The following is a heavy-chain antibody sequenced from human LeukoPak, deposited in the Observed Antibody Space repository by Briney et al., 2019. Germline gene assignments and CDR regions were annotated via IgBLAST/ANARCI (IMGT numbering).Heavy chain of an antibody. V-gene: IGHV3-21*01. CDR2: ISSSSNYI. Sequence: PGRSLRLSCAASGFTFSTYSMTWVRQAPGKGLEWVSSISSSSNYIYYADSVKGRFTISRDNAKNSLNLQMNSLRAEDTAVYYCARGKYSGPIGPFDYWGQGTLVTVSS. J-gene: IGHJ4*02. CDR3: ARGKYSGPIGPFDY. CDR1: GFTFSTYS. D-gene: IGHD5-12*01.